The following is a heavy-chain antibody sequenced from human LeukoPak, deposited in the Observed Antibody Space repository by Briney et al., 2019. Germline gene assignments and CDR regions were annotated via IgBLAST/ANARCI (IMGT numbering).Heavy chain of an antibody. D-gene: IGHD6-13*01. Sequence: ASVTVSCKTSGDTFSTYSISWLRQAPGQGLEWMGGIIPIFRSADYAQKFQGRVTITADESTSTAYMELSSLTSDDTAVYYCARDRAAVGTSRWFDPWGQGTLGTVSP. CDR2: IIPIFRSA. CDR3: ARDRAAVGTSRWFDP. CDR1: GDTFSTYS. V-gene: IGHV1-69*01. J-gene: IGHJ5*02.